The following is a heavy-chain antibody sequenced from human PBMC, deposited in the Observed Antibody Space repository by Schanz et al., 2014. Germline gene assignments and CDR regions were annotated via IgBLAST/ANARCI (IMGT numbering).Heavy chain of an antibody. Sequence: QVPLVQSGAEVKKPGSSVTVSCTASGDTLSSYGISWVRQAPGQGLEWMGRIIPNLGSANYAQKFQGRVRITADKSTSTAYMELSNLRSEDTAVYYCARAGQDYSDSSGYATYYFGNWGQGTLVTVSS. V-gene: IGHV1-69*04. CDR1: GDTLSSYG. CDR2: IIPNLGSA. CDR3: ARAGQDYSDSSGYATYYFGN. J-gene: IGHJ4*02. D-gene: IGHD3-22*01.